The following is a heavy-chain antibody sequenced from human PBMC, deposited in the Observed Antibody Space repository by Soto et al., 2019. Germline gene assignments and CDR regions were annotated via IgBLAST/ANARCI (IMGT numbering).Heavy chain of an antibody. CDR1: GDSVSSGYY. CDR3: ARDRGTISQNWFDP. J-gene: IGHJ5*02. CDR2: IYHSGST. Sequence: SETLSLTCTVSGDSVSSGYYWGWIRQPPGKGLEWIGSIYHSGSTYYNPSLKSRVTISVDTSKNQFSLKLSSVTAADTAVYYCARDRGTISQNWFDPWGQGTLVTVSS. D-gene: IGHD3-3*01. V-gene: IGHV4-38-2*02.